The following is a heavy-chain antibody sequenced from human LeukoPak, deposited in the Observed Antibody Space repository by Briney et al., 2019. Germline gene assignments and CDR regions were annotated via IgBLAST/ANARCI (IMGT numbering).Heavy chain of an antibody. J-gene: IGHJ3*02. Sequence: SETLSLTXTVSGGSISSYYWSWIRQPPGKGLEWIGYIYYSGSTNNNPSLKSRVTISVDTSKNQFSLKLSSVTAADTAVYYCARVTDYYDSSGYYSLGAFDIWGQGTMVTVSS. CDR3: ARVTDYYDSSGYYSLGAFDI. CDR1: GGSISSYY. D-gene: IGHD3-22*01. CDR2: IYYSGST. V-gene: IGHV4-59*01.